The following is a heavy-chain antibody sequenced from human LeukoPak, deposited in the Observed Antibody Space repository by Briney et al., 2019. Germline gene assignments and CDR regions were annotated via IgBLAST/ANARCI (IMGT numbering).Heavy chain of an antibody. CDR1: GFSLSDYR. CDR3: TRGLAGRSGLMDV. Sequence: PGGSLRLSCVVSGFSLSDYRMHWVRPVTGKGLVWVSRISPEGSGTTYGDSVKGRFTISRDSAKNTLYLQMNSLRAEDAGVYYCTRGLAGRSGLMDVGGRGTTVTVSS. V-gene: IGHV3-74*01. CDR2: ISPEGSGT. D-gene: IGHD6-19*01. J-gene: IGHJ6*02.